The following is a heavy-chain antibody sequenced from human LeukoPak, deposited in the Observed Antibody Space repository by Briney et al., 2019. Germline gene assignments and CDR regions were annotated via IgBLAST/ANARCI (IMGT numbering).Heavy chain of an antibody. J-gene: IGHJ5*02. Sequence: SVKVSCKASGGTFSSYAISWVRQAPGQGLEWMGGIIPIFGTANYAQKFQGRVTITADESTSTAYMELSSLRSEDTAVYYCAREMGHYDILTGYYTLYNWFDPWGQGTLVTVSS. CDR2: IIPIFGTA. D-gene: IGHD3-9*01. V-gene: IGHV1-69*13. CDR3: AREMGHYDILTGYYTLYNWFDP. CDR1: GGTFSSYA.